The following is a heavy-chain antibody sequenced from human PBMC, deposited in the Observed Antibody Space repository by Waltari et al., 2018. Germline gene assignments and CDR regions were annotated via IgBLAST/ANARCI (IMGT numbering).Heavy chain of an antibody. Sequence: QVQLVQSGAEVKKPGSSVKVSCKASGGTFSSYAISWVRQAPGQGLEWMGGIIPTFGTANSEQKFQGRVTITADESTSTAYMELSSLRSEDTAVYYCASHSSSFYYYYGMDVWGQGTTVTVSS. CDR3: ASHSSSFYYYYGMDV. CDR2: IIPTFGTA. CDR1: GGTFSSYA. V-gene: IGHV1-69*01. J-gene: IGHJ6*02. D-gene: IGHD6-13*01.